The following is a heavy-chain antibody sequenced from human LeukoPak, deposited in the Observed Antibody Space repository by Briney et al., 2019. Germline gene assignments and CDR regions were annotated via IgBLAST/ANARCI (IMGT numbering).Heavy chain of an antibody. CDR3: ARGPRIITMVRGVKGNNWFDP. CDR2: INHSGST. CDR1: GGSFSGYY. Sequence: PSETLSLTCAVYGGSFSGYYWSWIRQPPGKGLEWIGEINHSGSTNYNPSLKSRVTISVDTSKNQFSLKLSSVTAADTAVYYCARGPRIITMVRGVKGNNWFDPWGQGTLVTVSS. V-gene: IGHV4-34*01. D-gene: IGHD3-10*01. J-gene: IGHJ5*02.